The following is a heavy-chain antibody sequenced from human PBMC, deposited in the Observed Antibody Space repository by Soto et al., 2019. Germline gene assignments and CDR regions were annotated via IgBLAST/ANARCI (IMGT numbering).Heavy chain of an antibody. CDR3: ARWNLDVSYYDILTGYHVLDI. CDR1: GGSFSGYF. D-gene: IGHD3-9*01. J-gene: IGHJ3*02. Sequence: QVRLQQWGAGLLKPSETLSLTCTVFGGSFSGYFWTWIRQPPGKGLEWIGEINHMGSTNYIPSLQSRVTMSVDTSKNQFSLKLSSVTAADTAVYYCARWNLDVSYYDILTGYHVLDIWGQGTMVTVSS. V-gene: IGHV4-34*01. CDR2: INHMGST.